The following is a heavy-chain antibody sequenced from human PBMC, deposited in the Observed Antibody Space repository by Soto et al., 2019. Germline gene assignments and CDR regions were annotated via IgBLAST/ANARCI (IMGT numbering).Heavy chain of an antibody. D-gene: IGHD3-9*01. Sequence: SETLSLTCTVSGGSISSSSYYWGWIRQPPGKGLEWIGSIYYSGSTYYNPSLKSRVTISVDTSKNQFSLKLSSVTAADTAVYYCARVVYYDILTGGLYFDYWGQGTLVTVSS. CDR1: GGSISSSSYY. CDR2: IYYSGST. J-gene: IGHJ4*02. CDR3: ARVVYYDILTGGLYFDY. V-gene: IGHV4-39*01.